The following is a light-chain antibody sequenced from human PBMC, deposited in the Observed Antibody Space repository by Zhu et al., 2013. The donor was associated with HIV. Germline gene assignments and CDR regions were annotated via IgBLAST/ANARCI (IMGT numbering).Light chain of an antibody. CDR1: QGISDD. CDR3: LQDYTYPWT. Sequence: AIQMTQSPSSLSASVGDRVTITCRASQGISDDVYWFQQKPGKAPKLLIYGASNLLREVPSRFRGSGSGTDFTLTISSLQPEDFATYYCLQDYTYPWTFGQGTKVEVK. J-gene: IGKJ1*01. V-gene: IGKV1-6*01. CDR2: GAS.